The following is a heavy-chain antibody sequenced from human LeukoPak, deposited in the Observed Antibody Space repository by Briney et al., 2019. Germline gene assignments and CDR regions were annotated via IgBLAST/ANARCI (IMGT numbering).Heavy chain of an antibody. J-gene: IGHJ4*02. D-gene: IGHD2-21*01. CDR1: GVSVNSFY. CDR3: ARYAFASPFDI. CDR2: IYHTGDF. Sequence: SETLSLTRTVSGVSVNSFYWLWIGPPPGGGLEWIGYIYHTGDFIYSPSLKSRVTISLDTSKNHFSLDLNSVTAADTPVYFCARYAFASPFDIWGQGAVVTVSS. V-gene: IGHV4-59*08.